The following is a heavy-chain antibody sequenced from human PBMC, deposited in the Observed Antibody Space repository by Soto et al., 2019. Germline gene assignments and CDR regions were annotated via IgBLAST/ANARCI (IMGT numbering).Heavy chain of an antibody. CDR2: ISAYNGNT. Sequence: QVQLVQSGAEVKKPGASVKVSCKASGYTFTSYGISWVRQAPGQGLEWMGWISAYNGNTNYAQKLQGRVTMTTDTSTSPAYMELRSLRSDDTAVYYCARDVPSHYDYVWGSYRPIDYWGQGTLVTVSS. D-gene: IGHD3-16*02. CDR1: GYTFTSYG. J-gene: IGHJ4*02. CDR3: ARDVPSHYDYVWGSYRPIDY. V-gene: IGHV1-18*01.